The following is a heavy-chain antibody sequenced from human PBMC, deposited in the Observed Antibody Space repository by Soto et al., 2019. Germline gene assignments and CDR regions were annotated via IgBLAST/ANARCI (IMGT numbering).Heavy chain of an antibody. Sequence: QLHLVQSGAVVKKPGASVTVSCSASGYPVTAYYMHWVRQAPGRGLEWMGGINPATGAAKYTQTFPGRVTMARDTSTRTGFMELSGLKSGDTAVFYCARGGGVGVAGSAAFDMWGQGTLVTVSS. CDR1: GYPVTAYY. V-gene: IGHV1-2*02. J-gene: IGHJ3*02. D-gene: IGHD3-3*01. CDR3: ARGGGVGVAGSAAFDM. CDR2: INPATGAA.